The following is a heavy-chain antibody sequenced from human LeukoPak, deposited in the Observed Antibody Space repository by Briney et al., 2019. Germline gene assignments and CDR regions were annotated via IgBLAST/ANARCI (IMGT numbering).Heavy chain of an antibody. CDR3: ARGRVGSGDY. J-gene: IGHJ4*02. Sequence: SVQVSCKASGGTFSSYAISWVRQAPGQGLEWMGGIIPIFGTANYVRRFQGRVTITADESTSTAYMELSSLRSEDTAVYYCARGRVGSGDYWGQGTLVTVSS. CDR2: IIPIFGTA. D-gene: IGHD3-10*01. CDR1: GGTFSSYA. V-gene: IGHV1-69*13.